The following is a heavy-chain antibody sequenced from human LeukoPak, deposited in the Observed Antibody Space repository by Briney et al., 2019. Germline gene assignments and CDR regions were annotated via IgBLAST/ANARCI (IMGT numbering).Heavy chain of an antibody. CDR2: ISSTSGYI. Sequence: GGSLRLSCAASGFTFSSYTMNWVRQAPGKGLEWVSCISSTSGYISYADSVRGRFTISRDNAKNSLYLQMNSLRAEDTAVYYCASGSYSGSGYWGQGTLVTVSS. CDR1: GFTFSSYT. D-gene: IGHD5-12*01. CDR3: ASGSYSGSGY. J-gene: IGHJ4*02. V-gene: IGHV3-21*04.